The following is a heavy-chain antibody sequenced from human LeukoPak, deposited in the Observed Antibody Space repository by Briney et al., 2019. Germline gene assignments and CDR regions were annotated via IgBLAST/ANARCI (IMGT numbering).Heavy chain of an antibody. J-gene: IGHJ4*02. V-gene: IGHV5-51*01. CDR2: IYPGDSDT. CDR1: GYSFTSYW. CDR3: ASFSAPYYYDSSGYYWVGDY. Sequence: GEYLKISCKGSGYSFTSYWIAWVRQMPGKGLEWMGIIYPGDSDTRYSPSFQGQVTISADKSISTAYLQWSSLKASDTAMYYCASFSAPYYYDSSGYYWVGDYWGQGTLVTVSS. D-gene: IGHD3-22*01.